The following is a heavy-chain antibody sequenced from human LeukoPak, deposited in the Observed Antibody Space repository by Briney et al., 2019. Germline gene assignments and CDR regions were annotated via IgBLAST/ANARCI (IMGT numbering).Heavy chain of an antibody. CDR3: ARDRLQFDY. CDR2: ISYDGSNK. J-gene: IGHJ4*02. CDR1: GFTFSSYG. Sequence: PGRSLRLSCAASGFTFSSYGMHWVRQAPGKGLEWVAVISYDGSNKYYADSVKGRFTISRDNAKNSLYLQMNSLRAEDTAVYYCARDRLQFDYWGQGTLVTVSS. V-gene: IGHV3-30*03.